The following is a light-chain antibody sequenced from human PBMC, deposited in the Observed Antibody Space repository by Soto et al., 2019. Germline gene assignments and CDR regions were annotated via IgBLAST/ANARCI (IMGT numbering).Light chain of an antibody. CDR3: SSYAGNNHVV. CDR1: SSDVGGYNY. V-gene: IGLV2-8*01. J-gene: IGLJ2*01. CDR2: EVT. Sequence: QSALTQPPSASGSPGQSVAISCTGTSSDVGGYNYVSWYQQHPGKAPKLMIYEVTKWPSGVPDRFSGSKSGNTASLTVSGLQAEDEADYYCSSYAGNNHVVFGGGTKVTVL.